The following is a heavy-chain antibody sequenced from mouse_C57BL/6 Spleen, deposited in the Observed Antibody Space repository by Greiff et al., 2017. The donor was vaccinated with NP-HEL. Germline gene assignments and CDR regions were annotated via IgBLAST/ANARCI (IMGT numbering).Heavy chain of an antibody. CDR3: TGGWSLWYFDV. CDR2: IRLKSDNYAT. V-gene: IGHV6-3*01. D-gene: IGHD1-1*02. Sequence: EVNLVESGGGLVQPGGSMKLSCVASGFTFSNYWMNWVRQSPEKGLEWVAQIRLKSDNYATHYAESVKGRFTISRDDSKSSVYLQMNNLRAEDTGIYYCTGGWSLWYFDVWGTGTTVTVSS. CDR1: GFTFSNYW. J-gene: IGHJ1*03.